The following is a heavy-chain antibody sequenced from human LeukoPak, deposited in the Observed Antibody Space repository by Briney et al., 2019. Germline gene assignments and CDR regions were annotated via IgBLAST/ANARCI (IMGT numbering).Heavy chain of an antibody. Sequence: PGGSLRLSCAASGFTFSTYAMNCVRQAPGKGLEWVSGISGSGGTTYYADSVKGRFTISRDNSKNTLYLQMTYLRAEDTALYYCAKNIAAPTTPFDYWGQGTLVTVSS. D-gene: IGHD6-13*01. V-gene: IGHV3-23*01. CDR1: GFTFSTYA. J-gene: IGHJ4*02. CDR2: ISGSGGTT. CDR3: AKNIAAPTTPFDY.